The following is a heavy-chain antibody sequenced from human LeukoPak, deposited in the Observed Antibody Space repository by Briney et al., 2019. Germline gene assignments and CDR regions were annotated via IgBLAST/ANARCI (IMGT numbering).Heavy chain of an antibody. J-gene: IGHJ3*02. CDR2: ISAYNGNT. CDR1: GYTFTSYG. CDR3: ARASFRYFDWNAFDI. D-gene: IGHD3-9*01. V-gene: IGHV1-18*01. Sequence: ASVKVSCKASGYTFTSYGISWVRQAPGQGLEWMGWISAYNGNTNYAQKLQGRVTMTTDTSTSTAYMELRSLRSDDTAVYYCARASFRYFDWNAFDIGGQGTMVTVSS.